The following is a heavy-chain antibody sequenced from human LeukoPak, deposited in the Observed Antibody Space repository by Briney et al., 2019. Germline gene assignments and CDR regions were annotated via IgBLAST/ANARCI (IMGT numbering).Heavy chain of an antibody. CDR3: ARGWPTFGGSTAVAHHDY. Sequence: SETLSLTCAVYGGSFSGYYWSWIRQPPGKGLEWIGEINHSGSTNYNPSLKSRVTISVDTSKNQFSLKLSSVTAADTAVYYCARGWPTFGGSTAVAHHDYWGQGTLVTVSS. D-gene: IGHD3-16*01. J-gene: IGHJ4*02. CDR2: INHSGST. V-gene: IGHV4-34*01. CDR1: GGSFSGYY.